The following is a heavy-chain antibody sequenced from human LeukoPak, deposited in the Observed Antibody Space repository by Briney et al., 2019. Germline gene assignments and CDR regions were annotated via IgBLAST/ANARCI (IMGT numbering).Heavy chain of an antibody. Sequence: SETLSLTCTVSGGSISSSSYYWGWIRQPPGKGLEWIGSIYYSGSTYYNPSLKSRVTISVDTSKNQFSLKLSSVTAADTAVYYCARGSMGWGDCYYYYMGVWGKGTTVTVSS. V-gene: IGHV4-39*07. D-gene: IGHD7-27*01. CDR2: IYYSGST. CDR3: ARGSMGWGDCYYYYMGV. J-gene: IGHJ6*03. CDR1: GGSISSSSYY.